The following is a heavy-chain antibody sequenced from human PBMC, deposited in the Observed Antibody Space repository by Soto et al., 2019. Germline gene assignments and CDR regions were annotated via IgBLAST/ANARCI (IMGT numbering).Heavy chain of an antibody. V-gene: IGHV3-30*18. D-gene: IGHD3-10*01. CDR3: AKGQLGVGESAFDI. J-gene: IGHJ3*02. Sequence: GGVLRHPYGAAGFTLSSLGVHRVRQAPGKGLEWVAVISYDGSNKYYADSVKGRFTISRDNSKNTLYLQMNSLRAEDTAVYYCAKGQLGVGESAFDIWGQGTMVTVSS. CDR1: GFTLSSLG. CDR2: ISYDGSNK.